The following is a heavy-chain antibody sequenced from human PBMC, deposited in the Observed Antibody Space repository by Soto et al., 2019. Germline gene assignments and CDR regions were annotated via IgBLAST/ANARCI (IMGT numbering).Heavy chain of an antibody. J-gene: IGHJ6*04. V-gene: IGHV1-18*01. Sequence: QVQVVQSGDEVKETGASVRVSCKTSGYSFTAYGISWVRQAPGQGLEWMGWISCYNGKTKYAQKVQGRVTMTTDTSTITAYMEVRSLRTDDTAIYYCAREAPPPEIRVLEWHNYDYNGMDVWGKGTTVPVSS. CDR3: AREAPPPEIRVLEWHNYDYNGMDV. CDR2: ISCYNGKT. CDR1: GYSFTAYG. D-gene: IGHD3-3*01.